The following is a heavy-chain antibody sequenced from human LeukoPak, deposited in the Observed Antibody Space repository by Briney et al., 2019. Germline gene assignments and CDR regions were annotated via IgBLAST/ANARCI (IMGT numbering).Heavy chain of an antibody. V-gene: IGHV3-7*01. CDR1: GFTFSSYW. D-gene: IGHD1-14*01. CDR3: ASEGQPKEEFDY. J-gene: IGHJ4*02. CDR2: IKQDESEK. Sequence: GGSLRLSCEASGFTFSSYWMSWVRQAPGKGLEWVANIKQDESEKYYVDSVKGRFTISRDNAKNSLYLQMNSLRAEDTAVYYCASEGQPKEEFDYWGQGTLVTVSS.